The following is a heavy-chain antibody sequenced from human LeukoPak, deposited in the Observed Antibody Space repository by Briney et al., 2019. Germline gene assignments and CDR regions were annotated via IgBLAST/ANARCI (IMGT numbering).Heavy chain of an antibody. CDR3: ARETNGGMVPEEHFDY. D-gene: IGHD1-14*01. Sequence: GRSLRLSCAASGFTFSSYWMSWVRQAPGKGLEWVANIKQDGSEKYYVDSVKGRFTISRDNAKNSLYLQMNSPRAEDTAVYYCARETNGGMVPEEHFDYWGQGTLVTVSS. J-gene: IGHJ4*02. CDR1: GFTFSSYW. CDR2: IKQDGSEK. V-gene: IGHV3-7*01.